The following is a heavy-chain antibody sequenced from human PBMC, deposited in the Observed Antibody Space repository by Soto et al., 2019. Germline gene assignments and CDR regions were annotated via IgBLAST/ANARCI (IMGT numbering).Heavy chain of an antibody. D-gene: IGHD4-4*01. J-gene: IGHJ4*01. CDR3: AKCQQALGYSNCYFDY. CDR1: GFTFSSYA. Sequence: GGSLRLSCAASGFTFSSYAMSWVRQAPGKGLEWVSAISGSGGSGTYYADSVKGRFTISRDNSKNTLYVQMDSLRAEDTAVYYCAKCQQALGYSNCYFDYWGHGTLVTVSS. V-gene: IGHV3-23*01. CDR2: ISGSGGSGT.